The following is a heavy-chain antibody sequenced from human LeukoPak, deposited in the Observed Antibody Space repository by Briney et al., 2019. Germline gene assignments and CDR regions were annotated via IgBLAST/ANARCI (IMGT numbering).Heavy chain of an antibody. CDR2: IRYDGSNR. J-gene: IGHJ4*02. Sequence: GGSLRLSCAASGFTFSNYGMHWVRQAPGKGLEWVAFIRYDGSNRYYAYSVKGRFTISRDNSKNTLYLQMNSLRAEDTAVYYCAKDPGAHYYGSGSYRRGYYFDYWGQGTLVTVAS. D-gene: IGHD3-10*01. V-gene: IGHV3-30*02. CDR3: AKDPGAHYYGSGSYRRGYYFDY. CDR1: GFTFSNYG.